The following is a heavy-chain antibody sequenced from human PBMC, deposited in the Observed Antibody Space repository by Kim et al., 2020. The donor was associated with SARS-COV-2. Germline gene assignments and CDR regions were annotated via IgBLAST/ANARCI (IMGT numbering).Heavy chain of an antibody. CDR1: GGIFNNYA. Sequence: SVKVSCKASGGIFNNYAISWVRQAPGQGLEWMGRIIPILNVAEYAQKFQDRVTITADGSMKTAYMELSSLRSEDTAVFYCVRTPSVRIPGETYFLHWGQGTQVTVSS. J-gene: IGHJ1*01. CDR3: VRTPSVRIPGETYFLH. V-gene: IGHV1-69*04. D-gene: IGHD7-27*01. CDR2: IIPILNVA.